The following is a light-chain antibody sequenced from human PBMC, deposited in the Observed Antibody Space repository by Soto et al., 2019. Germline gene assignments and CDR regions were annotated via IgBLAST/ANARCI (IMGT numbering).Light chain of an antibody. CDR3: QQYNSYSLT. Sequence: DIQMTQSPSTLSASVGDRVTITCRASQSISTWLAWYRQKPGKAPKVLIYKASSLESGVPSRFSGSGSGTEFTLTISNLQPDDFATYYCQQYNSYSLTFGGGTKVDIK. V-gene: IGKV1-5*03. J-gene: IGKJ4*01. CDR2: KAS. CDR1: QSISTW.